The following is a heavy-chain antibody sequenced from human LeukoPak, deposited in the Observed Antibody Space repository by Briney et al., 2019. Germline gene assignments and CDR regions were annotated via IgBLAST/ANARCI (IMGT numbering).Heavy chain of an antibody. Sequence: ASVKVSCKASGYTFTSYGISWVRQAPGQGLEWMGWISAYNGNTNYAQKLQGRVTMTTDTSTSTAYMELRSLRSDDTAVYYCARSVKPITIFGVVIIPALDNWGQGTLVTVSS. CDR2: ISAYNGNT. CDR1: GYTFTSYG. D-gene: IGHD3-3*01. J-gene: IGHJ4*02. CDR3: ARSVKPITIFGVVIIPALDN. V-gene: IGHV1-18*01.